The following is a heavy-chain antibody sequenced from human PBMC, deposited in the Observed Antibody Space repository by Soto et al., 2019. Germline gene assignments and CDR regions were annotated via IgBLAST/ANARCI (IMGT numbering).Heavy chain of an antibody. CDR2: ISSSSSYI. Sequence: GGSLRLSCAASGFTFSSYSMNWVRQAPGKGLEWVSSISSSSSYIYYADSVKGRFTISRDNAKNSLYLQMNSLRAEDTAVYYCARDLFYYDSSGYYPPGDYYYYYGMDVWGQGTTVTVSS. D-gene: IGHD3-22*01. CDR1: GFTFSSYS. CDR3: ARDLFYYDSSGYYPPGDYYYYYGMDV. J-gene: IGHJ6*02. V-gene: IGHV3-21*01.